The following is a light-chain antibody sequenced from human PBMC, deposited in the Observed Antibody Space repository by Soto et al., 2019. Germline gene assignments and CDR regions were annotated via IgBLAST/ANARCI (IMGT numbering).Light chain of an antibody. CDR2: EVT. CDR3: SSYAERNSVL. V-gene: IGLV2-14*01. Sequence: QSALTQPASVSGSPGQSITISCTGTSSDVGGYNYVSWYQQHPGKAPKIIIYEVTNRPSGVSNRFSGSKSGNTASLTISGLQAEDDADYYCSSYAERNSVLFGGGTKVTVL. CDR1: SSDVGGYNY. J-gene: IGLJ3*02.